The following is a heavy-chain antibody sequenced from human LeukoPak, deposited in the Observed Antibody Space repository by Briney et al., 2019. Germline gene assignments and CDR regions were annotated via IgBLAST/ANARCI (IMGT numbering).Heavy chain of an antibody. CDR1: GFTFSSYA. CDR2: ISGSGGST. CDR3: AKDRITMIVVALYYFDY. J-gene: IGHJ4*02. Sequence: GGSLRLSCAASGFTFSSYAMHWVRQAPGKGLEWVSAISGSGGSTYYADSVKGRFTISRDNSKNTLYLQMNSLRAEDTAVYYCAKDRITMIVVALYYFDYWGQGTLVTVSS. V-gene: IGHV3-23*01. D-gene: IGHD3-22*01.